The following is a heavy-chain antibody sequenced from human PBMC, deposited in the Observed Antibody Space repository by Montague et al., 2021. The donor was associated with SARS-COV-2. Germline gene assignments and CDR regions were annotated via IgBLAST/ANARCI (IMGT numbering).Heavy chain of an antibody. D-gene: IGHD2-2*01. Sequence: SETLSFTCAVYGGSFSGYYWSRIRQPPGKGLEWIGEINHSESTNYNPSLKSRVTISVDTSKNQFSLKLSSVTAADTAVYYCTREGYQVLWSDYYYYGMDVWGQGTTVTVSS. CDR2: INHSEST. CDR1: GGSFSGYY. J-gene: IGHJ6*02. V-gene: IGHV4-34*01. CDR3: TREGYQVLWSDYYYYGMDV.